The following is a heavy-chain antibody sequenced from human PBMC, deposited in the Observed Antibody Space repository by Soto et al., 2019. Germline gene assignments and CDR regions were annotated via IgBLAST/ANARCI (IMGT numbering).Heavy chain of an antibody. CDR1: GFTFSSYW. CDR3: ARDIVATIGGFDY. Sequence: EVQLVESGGGLVQPGGSLRLSCAASGFTFSSYWMSWVRQAPGKGLEWLAKKKEEGSEKYYGDSVKGRFTISRDNAKNSLYLQMISLRVEDTAVYYCARDIVATIGGFDYWGLGALVIVAS. CDR2: KKEEGSEK. D-gene: IGHD5-12*01. J-gene: IGHJ4*02. V-gene: IGHV3-7*01.